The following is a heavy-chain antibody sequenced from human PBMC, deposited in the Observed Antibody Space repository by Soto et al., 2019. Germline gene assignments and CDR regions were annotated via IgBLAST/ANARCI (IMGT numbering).Heavy chain of an antibody. CDR2: INHSGST. D-gene: IGHD2-8*01. CDR1: GGSFSGYY. J-gene: IGHJ4*02. Sequence: SETLSLTCAVYGGSFSGYYWSWIRQPPGKGLEWIGEINHSGSTNYNPSLKSRVTISVDTSRNHFSLKLSSVTAADTAVYYCGRVGYCSNGVCYILDYWGQGTLVTVSS. V-gene: IGHV4-34*01. CDR3: GRVGYCSNGVCYILDY.